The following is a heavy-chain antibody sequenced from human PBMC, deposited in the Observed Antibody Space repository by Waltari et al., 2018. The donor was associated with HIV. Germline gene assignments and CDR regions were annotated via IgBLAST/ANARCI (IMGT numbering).Heavy chain of an antibody. D-gene: IGHD3-16*01. CDR2: IYYSGST. CDR1: GGSISSSSYY. J-gene: IGHJ5*02. CDR3: ARTPFLYDWGVWFDP. Sequence: QLQLQESGPGLVKPSETLSLTCTVSGGSISSSSYYWGWIRQPPGKGLEWIGSIYYSGSTYYNPSLKSRVTISVDTSKNQFSLKLSSVTAADTAVYYCARTPFLYDWGVWFDPWGQGTLVTVSS. V-gene: IGHV4-39*07.